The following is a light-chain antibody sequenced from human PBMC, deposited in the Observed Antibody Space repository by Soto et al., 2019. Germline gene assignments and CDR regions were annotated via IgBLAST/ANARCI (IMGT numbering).Light chain of an antibody. CDR3: HQYGSSPWT. V-gene: IGKV3-20*01. CDR2: DAS. J-gene: IGKJ1*01. CDR1: QSVSSNY. Sequence: EIVLTQSPGTLSLSPGERATLSCRAIQSVSSNYLAWYQQKPGQAPRLLIYDASSRATGIPDRFSGSGSETDFTLTISRLEPEDFAVYYCHQYGSSPWTFGQGTKVEIK.